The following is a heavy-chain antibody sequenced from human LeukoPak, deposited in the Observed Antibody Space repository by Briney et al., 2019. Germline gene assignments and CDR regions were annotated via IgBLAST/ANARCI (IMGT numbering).Heavy chain of an antibody. CDR1: GFAFSSYD. D-gene: IGHD1-26*01. J-gene: IGHJ4*02. V-gene: IGHV3-33*06. CDR2: IWHDGSEK. Sequence: PGGSLRLSCVASGFAFSSYDMHWVRQAPGKGLEWVAVIWHDGSEKFYADSVRGRFTISRDNSKNTLFLQMNSLRAEDTAVYYCAKGSRETDFDYWGQGTLLTVSS. CDR3: AKGSRETDFDY.